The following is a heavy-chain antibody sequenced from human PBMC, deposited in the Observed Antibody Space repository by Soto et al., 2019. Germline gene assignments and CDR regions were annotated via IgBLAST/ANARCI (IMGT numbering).Heavy chain of an antibody. CDR2: IYYSGST. V-gene: IGHV4-39*01. CDR3: ARQPSIAAAGGIDY. Sequence: TSETLSLTCTVSGGSISSSSYYWGWIRQPPGKGLEWIGSIYYSGSTYYNPSLKSRVTISVDTSKNQFSLRLSSVTAADTAVYYCARQPSIAAAGGIDYWGQGTLVTVSS. J-gene: IGHJ4*02. D-gene: IGHD6-13*01. CDR1: GGSISSSSYY.